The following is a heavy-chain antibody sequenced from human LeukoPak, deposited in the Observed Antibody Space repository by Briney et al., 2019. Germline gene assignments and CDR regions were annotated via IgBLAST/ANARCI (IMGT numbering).Heavy chain of an antibody. J-gene: IGHJ4*02. D-gene: IGHD6-19*01. CDR2: INHSGST. CDR3: ARFGSGWHYFDY. CDR1: GGSFSGYY. V-gene: IGHV4-34*01. Sequence: SETLSLTCAVYGGSFSGYYWSWIRQPPGKGLEWIGEINHSGSTNYNPSLKSRVTISVDTSKNQFSLKLSSVTAADTAVYYCARFGSGWHYFDYWGQGTLVTVSS.